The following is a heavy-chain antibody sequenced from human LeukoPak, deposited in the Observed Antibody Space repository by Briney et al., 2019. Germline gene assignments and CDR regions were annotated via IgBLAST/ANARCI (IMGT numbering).Heavy chain of an antibody. J-gene: IGHJ4*02. D-gene: IGHD1-1*01. Sequence: GGSLRLSCAVSGFTFSSYAMSWVRQVPGKGLEWVSSINGNGGSTYHADSVRGRFIISRDNSKNMLCLQMSSLRAEDTAVYYCARRRTYPDYWGQGTLVTVSS. CDR1: GFTFSSYA. V-gene: IGHV3-23*01. CDR3: ARRRTYPDY. CDR2: INGNGGST.